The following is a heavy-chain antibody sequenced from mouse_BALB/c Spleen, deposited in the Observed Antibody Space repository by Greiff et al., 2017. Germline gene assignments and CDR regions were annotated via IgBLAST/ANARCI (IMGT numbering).Heavy chain of an antibody. J-gene: IGHJ3*01. CDR2: ISNGGGST. V-gene: IGHV5-12-2*01. Sequence: EVKVEESGGGLVQPGGSLKLSCAASGFTFSSYTMSWVRQTPEKRLEWVAYISNGGGSTYYPDTVKGRFTISRDNAKNTLYLQMSSLKSEDTAMYYCARREYYDYDGFAYWGQGTLVTVSA. CDR1: GFTFSSYT. D-gene: IGHD2-4*01. CDR3: ARREYYDYDGFAY.